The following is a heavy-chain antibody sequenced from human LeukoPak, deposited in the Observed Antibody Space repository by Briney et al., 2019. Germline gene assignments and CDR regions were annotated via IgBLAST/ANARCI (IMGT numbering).Heavy chain of an antibody. D-gene: IGHD3-10*01. CDR3: ARGIIRGADTPYYYGMDV. V-gene: IGHV4-61*01. CDR1: GGSVSSGSYF. CDR2: IYYSGST. J-gene: IGHJ6*02. Sequence: SETLSLTCTVSGGSVSSGSYFWSWIRQPPGKGLEWIVYIYYSGSTNYNPSLKSRVTISVDTSKNQFSLKLSSVTAADTAVYWCARGIIRGADTPYYYGMDVWGQGTTVTVSS.